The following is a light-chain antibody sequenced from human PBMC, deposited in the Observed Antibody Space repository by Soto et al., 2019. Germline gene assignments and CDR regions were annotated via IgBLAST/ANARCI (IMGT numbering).Light chain of an antibody. J-gene: IGKJ1*01. CDR1: QSISIN. CDR2: GAS. CDR3: RQFRNWPWT. V-gene: IGKV3D-15*01. Sequence: EIVLTQSPGTLSVSPGDRVTLSCRASQSISINLAWYQHKPGQAPRLLIHGASTRATGVPARISGSGSGTEFTLTISSLQSEDFAVYYCRQFRNWPWTFGQGTKV.